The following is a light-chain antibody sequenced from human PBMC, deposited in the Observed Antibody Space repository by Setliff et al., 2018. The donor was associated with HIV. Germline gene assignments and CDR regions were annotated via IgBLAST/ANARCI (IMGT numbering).Light chain of an antibody. CDR3: SSYARGSTYV. V-gene: IGLV2-23*02. CDR2: EVN. Sequence: QSVLTQPASVSRSPGQSITLSCTGTSSDVGNYNLVSWYQLHPDRAPKLMIYEVNKRPSGVSNRFSGSKSGNTASLTISGLQAEDEADYYCSSYARGSTYVVGTGTKVNRP. CDR1: SSDVGNYNL. J-gene: IGLJ1*01.